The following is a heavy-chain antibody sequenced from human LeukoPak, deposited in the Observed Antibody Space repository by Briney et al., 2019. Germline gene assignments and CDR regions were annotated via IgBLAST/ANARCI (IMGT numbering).Heavy chain of an antibody. J-gene: IGHJ4*02. CDR2: IYYSGST. D-gene: IGHD6-19*01. Sequence: PSETLSLTCTVSGGSVSSGSYYWSWIRQPPGKGLEWIVYIYYSGSTNYNPSLKSRVTISVDTSKNKFSLKLSSVTAADTAVYYCEREVSSGWSLRGYYFDYWGQGTLVTVSS. CDR3: EREVSSGWSLRGYYFDY. CDR1: GGSVSSGSYY. V-gene: IGHV4-61*01.